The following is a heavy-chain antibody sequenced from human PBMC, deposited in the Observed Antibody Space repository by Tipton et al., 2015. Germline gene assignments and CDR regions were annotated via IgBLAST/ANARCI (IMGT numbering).Heavy chain of an antibody. CDR2: ISSSSSYI. J-gene: IGHJ5*02. V-gene: IGHV3-21*01. Sequence: GSLRLSCAASGFTFSSYNMNWVRQAPGKGLEWVSSISSSSSYIYYADSMKGRFTISRDNAKKSLYLQMNSLRAEDTAVYYCAREGTDYDFWSGYYSPWFNPWGQGTLVTVSS. D-gene: IGHD3-3*01. CDR1: GFTFSSYN. CDR3: AREGTDYDFWSGYYSPWFNP.